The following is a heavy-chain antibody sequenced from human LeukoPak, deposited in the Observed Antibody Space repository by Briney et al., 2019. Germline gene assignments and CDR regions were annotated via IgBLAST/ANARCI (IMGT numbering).Heavy chain of an antibody. Sequence: SETLSLTCTVSGGSISSYYWSWIRQPPGKGLEWIGYIYYSGSTNYNPSLKSRVTISVDTSKNQFSLKLSSVTAADTAVYYCARQFLALPPDVTARTPSDDDGGAGHAFDIWGQGTMVTVSS. V-gene: IGHV4-59*01. CDR3: ARQFLALPPDVTARTPSDDDGGAGHAFDI. CDR2: IYYSGST. D-gene: IGHD1-1*01. CDR1: GGSISSYY. J-gene: IGHJ3*02.